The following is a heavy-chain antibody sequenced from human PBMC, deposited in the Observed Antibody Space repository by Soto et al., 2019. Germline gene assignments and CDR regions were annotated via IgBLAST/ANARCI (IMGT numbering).Heavy chain of an antibody. Sequence: TLSLTCTVSGGSISSYFWSWIRQPPGQGLEWIGYISNRGTPYYTPSLKSRVTISLDTSKNRFSLDMYSVTAADTAVYYCAREVIVVALSDAFDIWGQGTMVTVSS. CDR2: ISNRGTP. CDR1: GGSISSYF. V-gene: IGHV4-30-4*01. J-gene: IGHJ3*02. D-gene: IGHD2-15*01. CDR3: AREVIVVALSDAFDI.